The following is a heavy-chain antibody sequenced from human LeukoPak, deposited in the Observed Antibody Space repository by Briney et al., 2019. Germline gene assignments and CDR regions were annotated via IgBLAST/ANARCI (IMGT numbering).Heavy chain of an antibody. CDR3: AKDRYSSSWYFDY. J-gene: IGHJ4*02. D-gene: IGHD6-13*01. CDR2: ISGSGGST. Sequence: GGSLRLSCAASGFTFSSYAMSGVRQAPGKGLEWVSAISGSGGSTYYADSVKGRFTISRDNSKNTLYLQMNSLRAEDTAVYYCAKDRYSSSWYFDYWGQGTLVTVSS. CDR1: GFTFSSYA. V-gene: IGHV3-23*01.